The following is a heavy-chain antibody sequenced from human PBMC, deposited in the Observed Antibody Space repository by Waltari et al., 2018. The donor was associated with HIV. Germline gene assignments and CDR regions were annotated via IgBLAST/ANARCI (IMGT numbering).Heavy chain of an antibody. Sequence: EVEMVESGGGSVQPGGSLRLSCAASGFAFSRFDMHWVRQAMGKSPEWVAAIGAAGDKDYPKSLKGRFTVSRENGKNSLYLQMNNLRVDDAAMYYCVRGNGWYGPYYFDYWGRGTLVTVSS. J-gene: IGHJ4*02. CDR1: GFAFSRFD. CDR3: VRGNGWYGPYYFDY. D-gene: IGHD6-19*01. CDR2: IGAAGDK. V-gene: IGHV3-13*01.